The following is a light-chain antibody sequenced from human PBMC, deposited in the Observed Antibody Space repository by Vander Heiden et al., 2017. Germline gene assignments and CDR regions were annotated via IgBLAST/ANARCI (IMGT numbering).Light chain of an antibody. J-gene: IGLJ2*01. CDR1: SSDVGNY. CDR2: VGN. V-gene: IGLV2-23*01. Sequence: QSALTQPPSVSGSPGQSITISCTGTSSDVGNYVSWYQQLPGKAPKLLIYVGNVRPSGVSSRFSGSRSGNTAPLTISGLQAEDEGDYYCCSYGNGGAVVFGGGTKLTVL. CDR3: CSYGNGGAVV.